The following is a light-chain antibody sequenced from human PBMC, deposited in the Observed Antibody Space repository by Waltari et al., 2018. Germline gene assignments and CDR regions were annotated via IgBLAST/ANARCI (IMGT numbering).Light chain of an antibody. Sequence: QTVLTQPPSVSGTPGQRVTISCSGSSFNIGANYVYWFQQLPGTAPKLLIYRNDERPSGVPDRISGSKSGTSASLAISGLRSEDEAHYYCAAWDDSLSASLFGGGTKLTVL. CDR2: RND. V-gene: IGLV1-47*01. J-gene: IGLJ3*02. CDR3: AAWDDSLSASL. CDR1: SFNIGANY.